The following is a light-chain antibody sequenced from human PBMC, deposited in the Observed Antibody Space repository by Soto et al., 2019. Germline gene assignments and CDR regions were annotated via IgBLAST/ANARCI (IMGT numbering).Light chain of an antibody. CDR3: QQYNNWPPHT. CDR2: GAS. Sequence: EVVLSQSPGILSLSPGERATLSCRASQSVSSNLAWYQQKPGQAPRLLIYGASTRATGIPARFSGSGSGTEFTLTISSLQSEDFAVYYCQQYNNWPPHTFGQGTKLEIK. CDR1: QSVSSN. J-gene: IGKJ2*01. V-gene: IGKV3-15*01.